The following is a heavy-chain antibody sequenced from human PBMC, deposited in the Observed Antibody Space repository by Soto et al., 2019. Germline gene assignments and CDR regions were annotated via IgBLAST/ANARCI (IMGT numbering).Heavy chain of an antibody. V-gene: IGHV4-30-2*01. CDR1: GGSISSGGYS. D-gene: IGHD1-1*01. CDR3: ARDQLEGNWFDP. Sequence: QLQLQESGSGLVRPSQTLSLTCAVSGGSISSGGYSWNWIRQPPGKGLEWIGYIYHSGSTLYNPSLKSRVTISVDKSKNQFSLKLTSVTAADTAVYYCARDQLEGNWFDPGCQGSLVTVSS. CDR2: IYHSGST. J-gene: IGHJ5*02.